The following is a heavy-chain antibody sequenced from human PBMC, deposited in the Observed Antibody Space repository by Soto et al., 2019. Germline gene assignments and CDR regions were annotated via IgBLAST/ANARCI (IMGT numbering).Heavy chain of an antibody. V-gene: IGHV3-11*01. CDR1: GFNIRDHY. CDR3: ARVCTIFALSRWKTDICFGP. Sequence: SMRHSCAVSGFNIRDHYRSWISQDQGKGLEWVSYISSSGSTIYYANSVKGRFTISRDNAKNSLYLQMNSLRAEDTAVSYCARVCTIFALSRWKTDICFGPCGQGTLGSVTS. J-gene: IGHJ5*02. CDR2: ISSSGSTI. D-gene: IGHD2-8*01.